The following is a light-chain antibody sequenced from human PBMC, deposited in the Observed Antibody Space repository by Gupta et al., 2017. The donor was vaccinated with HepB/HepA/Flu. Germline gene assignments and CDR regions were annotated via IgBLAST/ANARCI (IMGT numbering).Light chain of an antibody. V-gene: IGKV1-39*01. J-gene: IGKJ3*01. Sequence: DIHITQSPSSLSASVGDRVTITCRASLNINTYLHWYQQKPGKAPKLLIYDASSLRSGVPSRFSGSGSGTXFTLTIXRLQPEDLATYYCQQSKSNPNTFGXGTKVEIK. CDR3: QQSKSNPNT. CDR2: DAS. CDR1: LNINTY.